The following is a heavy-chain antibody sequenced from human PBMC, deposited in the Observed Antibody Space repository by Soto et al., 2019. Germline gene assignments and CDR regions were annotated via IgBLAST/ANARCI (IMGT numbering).Heavy chain of an antibody. CDR1: GYTLTSYG. V-gene: IGHV1-18*01. CDR3: ARDSRGYDYVWGSYYGMDV. CDR2: ISTSNGNT. Sequence: QVQLVQSGAEVKKPGASVKVSCKVSGYTLTSYGISWVRQAPGQGLEWMGWISTSNGNTNYAQNRQGRVTMTTDTSTNTAYMELRSLRSDDTAVYYCARDSRGYDYVWGSYYGMDVWGQGTTVTVSS. D-gene: IGHD3-16*01. J-gene: IGHJ6*02.